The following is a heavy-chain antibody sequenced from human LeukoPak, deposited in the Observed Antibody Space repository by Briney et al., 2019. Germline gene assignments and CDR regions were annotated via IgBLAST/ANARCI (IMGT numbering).Heavy chain of an antibody. CDR3: ARGLWFGEDY. CDR2: INHSGST. Sequence: PSETLSLTCAVYGGSFSGYYWSWIRQPPGKGLEWIGEINHSGSTNYNPSLKSRVTISVDTSKNQFSLKLSSVTAADTAVYYCARGLWFGEDYWGQGTLVTVSS. CDR1: GGSFSGYY. D-gene: IGHD3-10*01. J-gene: IGHJ4*02. V-gene: IGHV4-34*01.